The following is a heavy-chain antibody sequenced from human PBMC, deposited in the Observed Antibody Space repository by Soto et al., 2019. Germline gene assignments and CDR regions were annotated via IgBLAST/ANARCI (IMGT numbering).Heavy chain of an antibody. CDR3: ARRRHYYDSSGYFDAFDI. V-gene: IGHV3-74*01. CDR2: INSDGSST. Sequence: PGGSLRLCCAASGFTFSSYWMHWVRQAPRKGLVWVSRINSDGSSTSYADSVKGRFTISRDNAKNTLHLQMNSLRAEDTAVYYCARRRHYYDSSGYFDAFDIWGQGTMVTVSS. CDR1: GFTFSSYW. J-gene: IGHJ3*02. D-gene: IGHD3-22*01.